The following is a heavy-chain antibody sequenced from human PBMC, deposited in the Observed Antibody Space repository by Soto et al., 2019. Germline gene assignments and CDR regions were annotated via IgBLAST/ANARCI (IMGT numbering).Heavy chain of an antibody. J-gene: IGHJ4*02. CDR2: INHSGST. CDR1: GGSFSGYY. V-gene: IGHV4-34*01. CDR3: ASMYYYDTSGSGPL. Sequence: SSETLSLTCAVYGGSFSGYYWSWIRQPPGKGLEWIGEINHSGSTNYNPSLKSRVTISVDTSKNQFSLKLSSVTAADTAVYYCASMYYYDTSGSGPLWGQGTLVTVSS. D-gene: IGHD3-22*01.